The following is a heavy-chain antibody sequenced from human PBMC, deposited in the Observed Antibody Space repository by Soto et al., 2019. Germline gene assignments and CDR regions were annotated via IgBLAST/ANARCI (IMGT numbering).Heavy chain of an antibody. CDR3: ATDKRVVTGTTSHGSVFDI. CDR1: GFTFSVYY. Sequence: GGSLRLSCAASGFTFSVYYMSWIRQVPGKGLEWVSYISSTSTYTNYADSVKGRFTISRDNAKNSLFLQMNSLRAEDTAVDFCATDKRVVTGTTSHGSVFDIWGQGTMVTGSS. V-gene: IGHV3-11*06. J-gene: IGHJ3*02. CDR2: ISSTSTYT. D-gene: IGHD1-20*01.